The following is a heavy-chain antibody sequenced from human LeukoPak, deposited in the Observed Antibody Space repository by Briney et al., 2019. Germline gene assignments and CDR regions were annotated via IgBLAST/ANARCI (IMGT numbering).Heavy chain of an antibody. CDR2: ISAYNGNT. J-gene: IGHJ6*02. CDR3: ARGSGRHYYYYDMDV. D-gene: IGHD1-26*01. CDR1: GYTFTSYG. Sequence: ASVKVSCKASGYTFTSYGIGWVRQAPGQGLEWMGWISAYNGNTNYAQKLQGRVTMTTDTSTSTAYMELRSLRSDDTAVYYCARGSGRHYYYYDMDVWGQGTTVTVSS. V-gene: IGHV1-18*01.